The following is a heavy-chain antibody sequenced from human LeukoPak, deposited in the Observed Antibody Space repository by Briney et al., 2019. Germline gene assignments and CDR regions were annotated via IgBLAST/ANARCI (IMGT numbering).Heavy chain of an antibody. J-gene: IGHJ4*02. V-gene: IGHV3-7*01. CDR1: GFTFKNSW. D-gene: IGHD1-26*01. CDR3: AKNKGWELPAELDS. Sequence: GGSLRLSCAASGFTFKNSWMRWVREAPGKGVEWVANINQDGDEKYYVDSVKGRFTISRDNAQTSVYLQVSSLRPEDTAVYYCAKNKGWELPAELDSWGQGPLVSVSS. CDR2: INQDGDEK.